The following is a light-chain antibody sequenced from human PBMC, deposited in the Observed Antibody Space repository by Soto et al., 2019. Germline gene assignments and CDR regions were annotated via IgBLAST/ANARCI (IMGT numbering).Light chain of an antibody. Sequence: EIVMTQSPATLSVSPGEGATLSCRANQRVSSHLAWYQHKPGQAPRLLIHAASTRAPGIPARFSGSGSGTEVTLTISSQQSEYFAVYYCKQYQTWPFTFGQGTKLEIK. CDR2: AAS. CDR3: KQYQTWPFT. J-gene: IGKJ2*01. V-gene: IGKV3-15*01. CDR1: QRVSSH.